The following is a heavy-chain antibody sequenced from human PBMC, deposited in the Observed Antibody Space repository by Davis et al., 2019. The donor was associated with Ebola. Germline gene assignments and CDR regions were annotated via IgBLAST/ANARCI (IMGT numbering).Heavy chain of an antibody. CDR2: IYSGGST. CDR1: GFTVSSNY. Sequence: PGGSLRLSCAASGFTVSSNYMSWIRQAPGKGLEWVSVIYSGGSTYYADSVKGRFTISRDNSKNTLYLQMNSLRAEDTAVYYCARGGVADPFDYWGQGTLVTVSS. CDR3: ARGGVADPFDY. V-gene: IGHV3-53*01. J-gene: IGHJ4*02. D-gene: IGHD1-26*01.